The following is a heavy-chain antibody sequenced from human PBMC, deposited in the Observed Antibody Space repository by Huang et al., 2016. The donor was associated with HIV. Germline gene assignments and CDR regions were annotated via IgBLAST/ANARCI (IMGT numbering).Heavy chain of an antibody. CDR2: IYYSGST. V-gene: IGHV4-39*02. CDR3: ARLPGSITMIRGVITDPY. Sequence: QLQLQESGPGLVKPSETLSLTFTVSGGSIRSDNYYLGWIRQPPGKGLEWIGSIYYSGSTYDNPSLKHRVTITVDTSKNHFSLRMRSVTAADTAVYYCARLPGSITMIRGVITDPYWGQGTLVTVSS. J-gene: IGHJ4*02. D-gene: IGHD3-10*01. CDR1: GGSIRSDNYY.